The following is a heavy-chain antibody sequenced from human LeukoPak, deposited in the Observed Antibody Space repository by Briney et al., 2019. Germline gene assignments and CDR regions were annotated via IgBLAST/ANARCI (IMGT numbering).Heavy chain of an antibody. CDR2: ISSSGSTM. CDR1: GFTFSTYE. V-gene: IGHV3-48*03. D-gene: IGHD6-19*01. J-gene: IGHJ4*02. CDR3: SLLEVARPQDY. Sequence: GGSLRLSCAASGFTFSTYEMHWVRQAPGKGLEWVSDISSSGSTMYYADSVKGRFTTSRDNAKNLLYLQMHSLRAEDTAVYYCSLLEVARPQDYWGQGTLVT.